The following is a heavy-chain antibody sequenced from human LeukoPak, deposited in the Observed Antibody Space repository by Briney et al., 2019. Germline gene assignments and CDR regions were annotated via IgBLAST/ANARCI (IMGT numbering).Heavy chain of an antibody. J-gene: IGHJ4*02. CDR1: GYTFTGYY. CDR2: INPNSGGA. D-gene: IGHD3-16*02. V-gene: IGHV1-2*02. Sequence: ASVKVSCKASGYTFTGYYMHWVRQAPGQGLEWMGWINPNSGGANYAQKFQGRVTMTRDTSISTAYMELSRLRSDDTAVYYCARPSSEYDYVWGSYRYTYNFDYWGQGTLVTVSS. CDR3: ARPSSEYDYVWGSYRYTYNFDY.